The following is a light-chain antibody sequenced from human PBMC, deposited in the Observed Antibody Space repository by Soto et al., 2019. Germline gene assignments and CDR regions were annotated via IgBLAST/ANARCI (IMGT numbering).Light chain of an antibody. CDR2: AAS. V-gene: IGKV1-39*01. CDR1: QSITSY. Sequence: DIQMTQSPSSLSAFVGDRVTITCRASQSITSYLNWYQQKPGKAPKLLIYAASSLQGGVPSRFSGSGSGTDFTLTISSLQPEDFASYYCQQSYSVPLTFGGGTKVDIK. J-gene: IGKJ4*01. CDR3: QQSYSVPLT.